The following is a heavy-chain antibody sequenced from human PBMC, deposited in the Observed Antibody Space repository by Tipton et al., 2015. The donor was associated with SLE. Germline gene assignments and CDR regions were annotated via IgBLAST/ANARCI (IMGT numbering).Heavy chain of an antibody. J-gene: IGHJ3*02. Sequence: TLSLTCTVSGDSTSVHYWSWIRQSPGKGLEWIGYIYYSGNTNYNPSLKSRVRMSVDTSKNQISLKLNSVIAADTAVYYCARGNGMIVGDAFDIWGQGTMVTVSS. CDR2: IYYSGNT. V-gene: IGHV4-59*11. D-gene: IGHD3-22*01. CDR3: ARGNGMIVGDAFDI. CDR1: GDSTSVHY.